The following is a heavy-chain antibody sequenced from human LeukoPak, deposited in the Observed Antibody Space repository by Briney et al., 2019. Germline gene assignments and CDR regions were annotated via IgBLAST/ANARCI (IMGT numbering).Heavy chain of an antibody. CDR2: INPNSGGT. J-gene: IGHJ4*02. CDR3: ARETEEQQLGSGYFDY. Sequence: ASVKVSCKASGYTSTGYYMHWVRQAPGQGLEWMGWINPNSGGTNYAQKFQGRVTMTRDTSISTAYMELSRLRSDDTAVYYCARETEEQQLGSGYFDYWGQGTLVTVSS. V-gene: IGHV1-2*02. CDR1: GYTSTGYY. D-gene: IGHD6-13*01.